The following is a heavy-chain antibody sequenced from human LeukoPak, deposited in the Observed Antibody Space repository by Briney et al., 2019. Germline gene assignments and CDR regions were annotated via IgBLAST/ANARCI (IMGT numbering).Heavy chain of an antibody. Sequence: PGGSPRLSCAASGFTFSSYWMSWVRQAPGKGLEWVANIKQDGSEKYYVDSVKGRFTISRDNAKNPLYLQMNSLRAEDTTVYYCARMDYGDLLDYWGQGTLVTVSS. CDR1: GFTFSSYW. CDR2: IKQDGSEK. D-gene: IGHD4-17*01. V-gene: IGHV3-7*01. CDR3: ARMDYGDLLDY. J-gene: IGHJ4*02.